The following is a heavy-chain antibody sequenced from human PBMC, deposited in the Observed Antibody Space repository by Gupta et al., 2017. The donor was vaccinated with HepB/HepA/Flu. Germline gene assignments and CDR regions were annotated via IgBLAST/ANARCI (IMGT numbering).Heavy chain of an antibody. V-gene: IGHV3-23*01. D-gene: IGHD3-10*01. CDR1: GLTFSSHA. CDR2: IGGTGVTT. CDR3: TRGSGAYLHSYYYMDV. Sequence: EVQLLESGGGLVQPGKSLRLSCGAPGLTFSSHAMNWVRQAPGKGLEWVCSIGGTGVTTHYADSVKGRFTLTRDNSKNTVYLQMNSLRADDTAVYYCTRGSGAYLHSYYYMDVWGKGTTVTVSS. J-gene: IGHJ6*03.